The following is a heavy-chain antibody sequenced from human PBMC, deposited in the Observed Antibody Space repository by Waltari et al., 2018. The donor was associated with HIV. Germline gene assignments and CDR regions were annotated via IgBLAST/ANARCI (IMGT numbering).Heavy chain of an antibody. D-gene: IGHD3-22*01. J-gene: IGHJ5*02. V-gene: IGHV4-39*07. CDR2: IYYSGNT. CDR1: GASITSNNFY. CDR3: ARTHDFDRSGYSFDP. Sequence: QLHELGPGLVKPSETLSLTCTVSGASITSNNFYWGWVRQPPGKGLEFIGTIYYSGNTYYNASLKPRVTMSVDRSKNQFFLHLRSVSAADTAIYFCARTHDFDRSGYSFDPWGQGILVRVSA.